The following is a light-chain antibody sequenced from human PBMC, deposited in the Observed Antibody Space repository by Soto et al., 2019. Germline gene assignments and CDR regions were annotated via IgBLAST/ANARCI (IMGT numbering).Light chain of an antibody. CDR2: DAS. J-gene: IGKJ1*01. CDR1: QSVSSY. V-gene: IGKV3-11*01. CDR3: QQRSNWSWT. Sequence: IVCSQSPATLSLPPGERATLSCRASQSVSSYLAWYQQKPGQAPRLLIYDASNRATGIPARFSGSGSGTDFTLTIRSLEPEDFAVYYCQQRSNWSWTFGQGTKVDIK.